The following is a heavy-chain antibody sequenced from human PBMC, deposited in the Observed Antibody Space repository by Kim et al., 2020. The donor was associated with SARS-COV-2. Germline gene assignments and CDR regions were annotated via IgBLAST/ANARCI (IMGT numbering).Heavy chain of an antibody. CDR1: GFTFSSYA. CDR3: AKDLYIRDRGYNKAFDY. D-gene: IGHD5-12*01. CDR2: ISGSGGST. J-gene: IGHJ4*02. V-gene: IGHV3-23*01. Sequence: GGSLRLSCAASGFTFSSYAMSWVRQAPGKGLEWVSAISGSGGSTYYADSVKGRFTISRDNSKNTLYLQMNSLRAEDTAVYYCAKDLYIRDRGYNKAFDYWGQGTLVTVSS.